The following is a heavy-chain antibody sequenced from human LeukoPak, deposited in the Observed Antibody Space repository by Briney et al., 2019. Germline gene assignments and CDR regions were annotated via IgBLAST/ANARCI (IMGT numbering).Heavy chain of an antibody. J-gene: IGHJ4*02. CDR2: ISGSGSGT. Sequence: PGGSLRLSCAASGFTFYTHAMSWVRQAPGRGVEWVSAISGSGSGTYYPDSVKGRFTISRDNSKNTLYLQMNSLRPEDTAVYYCEGHYYDTSGYFVYWGQGTLVTVSS. D-gene: IGHD3-22*01. V-gene: IGHV3-23*01. CDR1: GFTFYTHA. CDR3: EGHYYDTSGYFVY.